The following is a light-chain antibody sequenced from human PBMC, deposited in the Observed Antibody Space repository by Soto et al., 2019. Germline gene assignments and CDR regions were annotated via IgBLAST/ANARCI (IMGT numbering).Light chain of an antibody. CDR1: QSVSSS. V-gene: IGKV3-15*01. CDR2: RAS. CDR3: QQYHDWWT. J-gene: IGKJ1*01. Sequence: EIVMTQSPATLSVSPGERATLSCRASQSVSSSIVWYQQKPGQAPRLLIYRASTRATGIPARFSASRSETEFTLTISSLQSEDFAVYYCQQYHDWWTFGQGTKVDIK.